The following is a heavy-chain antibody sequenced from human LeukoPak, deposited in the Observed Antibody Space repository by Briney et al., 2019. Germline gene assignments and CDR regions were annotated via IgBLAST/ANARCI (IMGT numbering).Heavy chain of an antibody. J-gene: IGHJ4*02. D-gene: IGHD4-17*01. CDR1: GYTFTSFD. Sequence: ASVKVSCKASGYTFTSFDINWVRQATGQGPEWMGWMNPNSGSTGYAQKFQGRVTMTRNTSITTAYMELSSLRSEDTAVYYCARGNKDYGDYARGLSDYWGQGTLVTVSS. CDR2: MNPNSGST. CDR3: ARGNKDYGDYARGLSDY. V-gene: IGHV1-8*01.